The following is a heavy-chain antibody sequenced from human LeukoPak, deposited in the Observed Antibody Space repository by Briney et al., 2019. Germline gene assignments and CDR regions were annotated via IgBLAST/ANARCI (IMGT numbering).Heavy chain of an antibody. CDR3: AGRIRFLEWLLYDFFDY. CDR1: GGTFSSYA. Sequence: SVKVSCKASGGTFSSYAVSWVRQAPGQGLEWMGRIIPIFGTANYAQKFQGRVTITADESTSTAYMELSSLRSEDTAVYYCAGRIRFLEWLLYDFFDYWGQGTLVTVSS. J-gene: IGHJ4*02. D-gene: IGHD3-3*01. V-gene: IGHV1-69*13. CDR2: IIPIFGTA.